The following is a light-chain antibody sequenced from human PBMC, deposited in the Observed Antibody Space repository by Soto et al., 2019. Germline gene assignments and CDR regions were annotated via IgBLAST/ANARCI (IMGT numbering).Light chain of an antibody. CDR2: DAS. Sequence: EIVLTQSPATLSLSPGERATLSCRASQSVSSYLAWYQRKPGQAPRLLIYDASNRATGIPARFSGSGSGTDFTLTISSLEPEDFAVYYCQQRSNWPFGPGTKVDIK. CDR1: QSVSSY. J-gene: IGKJ3*01. CDR3: QQRSNWP. V-gene: IGKV3-11*01.